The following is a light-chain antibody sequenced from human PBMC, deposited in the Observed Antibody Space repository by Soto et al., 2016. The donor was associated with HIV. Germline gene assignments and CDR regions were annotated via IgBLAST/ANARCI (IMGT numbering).Light chain of an antibody. V-gene: IGLV3-21*03. CDR1: NIGFKS. J-gene: IGLJ1*01. Sequence: SYVLTQSPSVSVAPGKTASITCGGNNIGFKSVHWYQQRPGQAPVSVLYDDNERPSGIPERFSGSKSGNTATLTISRVESGDEADYYCQVWDDTNDHFYVFGSGTKVTVL. CDR3: QVWDDTNDHFYV. CDR2: DDN.